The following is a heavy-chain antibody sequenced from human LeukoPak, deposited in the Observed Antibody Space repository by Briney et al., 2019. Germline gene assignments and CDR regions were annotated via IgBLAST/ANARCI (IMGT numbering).Heavy chain of an antibody. CDR1: GFTFSSYW. D-gene: IGHD4-17*01. J-gene: IGHJ4*02. Sequence: GGSLRLSCAASGFTFSSYWMNWVRQAPGKGLELVANIKQDGSEKYYVDSVKGRFTISRDNAKNSLYLQMNSLRAEDTAVYYCARDYCDYEFDYWGQGTLVTVSS. V-gene: IGHV3-7*01. CDR2: IKQDGSEK. CDR3: ARDYCDYEFDY.